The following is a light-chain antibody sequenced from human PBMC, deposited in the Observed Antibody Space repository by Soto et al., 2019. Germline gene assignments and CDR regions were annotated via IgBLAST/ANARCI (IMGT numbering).Light chain of an antibody. J-gene: IGKJ3*01. CDR2: AAS. V-gene: IGKV1-17*01. CDR1: QGIRTD. CDR3: LQHISYPLT. Sequence: DLQMPQSPSSLSASVGDRVLITCRASQGIRTDLSWHQQKPGEAPKRLIYAASRLQSGVPSRFRGSGSGTEFILTISSLQPEDFATYYCLQHISYPLTFGPGTKVEI.